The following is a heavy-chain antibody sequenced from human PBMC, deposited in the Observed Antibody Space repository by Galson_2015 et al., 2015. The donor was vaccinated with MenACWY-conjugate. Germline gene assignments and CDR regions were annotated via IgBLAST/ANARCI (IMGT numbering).Heavy chain of an antibody. CDR2: IYPSGST. V-gene: IGHV4-30-2*01. D-gene: IGHD3-10*02. J-gene: IGHJ4*02. CDR3: TRGLILFGEPSRNYFDY. Sequence: TLSLTCAVSRGSITAGGYAWNWIRQPPGKGLEWIGYIYPSGSTSYNPSLKSRVTMLLDNSKNQFSLNLSSVTAADTAVYYCTRGLILFGEPSRNYFDYWGQGTLVTVSS. CDR1: RGSITAGGYA.